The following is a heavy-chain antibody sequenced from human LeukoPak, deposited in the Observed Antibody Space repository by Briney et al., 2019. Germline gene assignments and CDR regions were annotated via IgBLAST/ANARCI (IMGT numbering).Heavy chain of an antibody. CDR1: GGSISSYY. J-gene: IGHJ3*02. Sequence: SETLSLTCTVSGGSISSYYWSWTRQPPGKGLEWIGYIYYSGSTNYNPSLKSRVTISVDTSKNQFSLKLSSVTAADTAVYYCARFASYYDILTGYSPDAFDIWGQGTMVTVSS. CDR2: IYYSGST. V-gene: IGHV4-59*08. CDR3: ARFASYYDILTGYSPDAFDI. D-gene: IGHD3-9*01.